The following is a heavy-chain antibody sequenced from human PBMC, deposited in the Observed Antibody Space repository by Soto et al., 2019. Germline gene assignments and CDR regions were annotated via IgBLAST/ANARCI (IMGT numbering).Heavy chain of an antibody. Sequence: QVQLVESGGGVVQPGRSLRLSCAASGFTFSSYGMHWVRQAPGKGLEWVAVIWYDGSNKYYADSVKGRFTISRDNSKNTMYRQMNSLRAEDTAVYYCARDTGYCSGGSCYYYYYYGMDVWGQGTTVTVSS. V-gene: IGHV3-33*01. D-gene: IGHD2-15*01. CDR1: GFTFSSYG. CDR3: ARDTGYCSGGSCYYYYYYGMDV. CDR2: IWYDGSNK. J-gene: IGHJ6*02.